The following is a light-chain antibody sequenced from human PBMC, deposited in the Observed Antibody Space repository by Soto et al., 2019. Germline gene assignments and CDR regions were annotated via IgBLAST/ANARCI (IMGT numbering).Light chain of an antibody. CDR3: SSFTTTYFYV. CDR2: EGS. Sequence: QSVLTQPASVSGSPGQSITISCTGSISDIGTYNLVSWFQQHPGKAPKLIIYEGSKRPSGVSNRFSASKSAYTASLTISALQAEDEADYYCSSFTTTYFYVFGPGTKLTVL. J-gene: IGLJ1*01. CDR1: ISDIGTYNL. V-gene: IGLV2-14*02.